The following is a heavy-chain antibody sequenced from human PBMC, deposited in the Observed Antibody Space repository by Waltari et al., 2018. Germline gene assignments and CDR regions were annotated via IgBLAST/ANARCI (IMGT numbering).Heavy chain of an antibody. D-gene: IGHD3-9*01. CDR1: GYSISSGYY. V-gene: IGHV4-38-2*02. CDR3: ARDPTDYDILTGHGMSFDY. Sequence: QVQLQESGPGLVKPSETLSLTCAVSGYSISSGYYWGWIRQPPGKGLGWIGSIYHSGATYSNPSLKSRVTISVDTSKNQFSLNLSVVTAADTAVYYCARDPTDYDILTGHGMSFDYWGQGTLVTVSS. J-gene: IGHJ4*02. CDR2: IYHSGAT.